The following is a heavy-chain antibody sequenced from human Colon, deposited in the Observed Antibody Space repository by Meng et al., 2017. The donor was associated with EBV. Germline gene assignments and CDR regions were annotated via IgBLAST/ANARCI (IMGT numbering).Heavy chain of an antibody. D-gene: IGHD6-19*01. V-gene: IGHV4-31*03. J-gene: IGHJ4*02. CDR3: ARVSSGWDYFDY. CDR2: IYYSGST. Sequence: QVHLPASGPGLVKPSQTLSLTCTVSGGSVSSGGYYWTWIRQHPGKGLEWFGHIYYSGSTFYNPSLKRRVIISIDTSKNQFSLNLRSVTAADTAVYYCARVSSGWDYFDYWGQGTLVTVSS. CDR1: GGSVSSGGYY.